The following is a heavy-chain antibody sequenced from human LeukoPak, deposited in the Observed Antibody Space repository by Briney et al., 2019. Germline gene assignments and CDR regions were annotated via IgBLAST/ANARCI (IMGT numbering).Heavy chain of an antibody. CDR2: VNPNSGNT. CDR1: GYTFTNYD. J-gene: IGHJ6*03. CDR3: ARLEREAEYDFSRMIYYYYMDV. V-gene: IGHV1-8*02. D-gene: IGHD3-3*01. Sequence: ASVKVSCKASGYTFTNYDVNWVGQASGQGLEGMGWVNPNSGNTGYAKRFQGRVTVTRNTAISTVYMELTSLTSEDTAVYYCARLEREAEYDFSRMIYYYYMDVWGKGTTLSVSS.